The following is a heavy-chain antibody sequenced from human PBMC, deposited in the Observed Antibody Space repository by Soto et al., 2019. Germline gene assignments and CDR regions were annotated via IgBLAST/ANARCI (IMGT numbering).Heavy chain of an antibody. Sequence: QVQLVESGGGVVQPGRSLRLSCAASGFTFSSYGMHWVRQAPGKGLEWVAVISYDGSKKYYADSVKGRFTISRDNSKNTLYPQTSSLSAEDTAVYYCAKIGGSGSHDYWGQGTLVTVSS. D-gene: IGHD3-10*01. CDR2: ISYDGSKK. J-gene: IGHJ4*02. CDR1: GFTFSSYG. CDR3: AKIGGSGSHDY. V-gene: IGHV3-30*18.